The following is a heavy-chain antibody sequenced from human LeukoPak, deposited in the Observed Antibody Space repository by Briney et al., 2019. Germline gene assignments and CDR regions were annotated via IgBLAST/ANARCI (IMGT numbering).Heavy chain of an antibody. CDR2: ISYDGSNK. CDR3: ARDYRRTFYGGPDY. J-gene: IGHJ4*02. V-gene: IGHV3-30-3*01. Sequence: GGSLRLSCAASGFTFTSYTMSWVRQAPGKGLEWVAVISYDGSNKYYADSVKGRFTISRDNSKNTLYLQMNSLRAEDTAVYYCARDYRRTFYGGPDYWGQGTLVTVSS. CDR1: GFTFTSYT. D-gene: IGHD4-23*01.